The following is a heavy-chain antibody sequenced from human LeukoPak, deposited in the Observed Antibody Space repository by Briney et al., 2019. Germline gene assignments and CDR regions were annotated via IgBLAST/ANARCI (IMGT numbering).Heavy chain of an antibody. Sequence: ASETLSLTCTVSGGSISNYYWSWIRQPPGKGLEWIGYIYYSGSTNYNPSLKSRVTISVDTSKNQYSLKLSSVTAADTAVYYCARPRYYDSSTHAFDIWGQGTMVTVSS. J-gene: IGHJ3*02. V-gene: IGHV4-59*08. CDR2: IYYSGST. CDR1: GGSISNYY. D-gene: IGHD3-22*01. CDR3: ARPRYYDSSTHAFDI.